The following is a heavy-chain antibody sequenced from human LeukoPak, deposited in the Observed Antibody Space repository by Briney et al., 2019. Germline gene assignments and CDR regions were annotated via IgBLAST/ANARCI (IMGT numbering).Heavy chain of an antibody. J-gene: IGHJ6*02. CDR1: GFTFSSYS. Sequence: GGAVRLSCAASGFTFSSYSMNWVRQARGKGLEGVSSISSSSSYIYYADLVKGRFTISRDNAKNSLYLQMNSLRAEDTAVYYCARDLTLGYCSSTSCLSPYYYYGMDVWGQGTTVTVSS. CDR2: ISSSSSYI. CDR3: ARDLTLGYCSSTSCLSPYYYYGMDV. V-gene: IGHV3-21*01. D-gene: IGHD2-2*01.